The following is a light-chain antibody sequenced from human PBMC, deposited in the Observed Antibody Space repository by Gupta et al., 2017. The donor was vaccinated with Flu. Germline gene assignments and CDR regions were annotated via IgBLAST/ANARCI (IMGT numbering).Light chain of an antibody. CDR2: DKN. Sequence: QAVVTQEPSLTVSPGGNVTPTCGSSTGDVTNYHYPYWFQQKPGQAPRTLIYDKNNKHSSTPARFSGSLLGGKAALTLSGAQPEDEAEYHCLLSYSGSRIFGGGTKLTVL. CDR3: LLSYSGSRI. CDR1: TGDVTNYHY. V-gene: IGLV7-46*01. J-gene: IGLJ2*01.